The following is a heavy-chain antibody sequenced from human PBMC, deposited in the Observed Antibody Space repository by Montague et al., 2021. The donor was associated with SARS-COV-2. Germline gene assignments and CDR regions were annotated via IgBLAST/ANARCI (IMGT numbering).Heavy chain of an antibody. CDR3: ARGQAGVNMVLMMLGFYYYMDV. Sequence: SETLSLTCSVSGGSFSGFYWSWVRQSPGEGLEWIGEINQTGSTNYNPSFKGRFTILVDTSKNQFSLKLTSVTAADTAVYYCARGQAGVNMVLMMLGFYYYMDVWGQGTTVTVSS. CDR2: INQTGST. CDR1: GGSFSGFY. D-gene: IGHD2-8*01. J-gene: IGHJ6*03. V-gene: IGHV4-34*01.